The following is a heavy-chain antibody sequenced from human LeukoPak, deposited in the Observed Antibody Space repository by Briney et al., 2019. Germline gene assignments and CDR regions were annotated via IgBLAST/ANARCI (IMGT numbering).Heavy chain of an antibody. CDR3: ARQSLRGVSYFAF. Sequence: GESLKISCKSSGYTFTSFWIGWVRQMPGKGLEWMGIIYPGDSDTRYSPPFQGQVTISADKSIGTAYLHWSSLKASDTAMYYCARQSLRGVSYFAFWGQGTLVTVSS. V-gene: IGHV5-51*01. J-gene: IGHJ4*02. CDR1: GYTFTSFW. CDR2: IYPGDSDT. D-gene: IGHD3-10*01.